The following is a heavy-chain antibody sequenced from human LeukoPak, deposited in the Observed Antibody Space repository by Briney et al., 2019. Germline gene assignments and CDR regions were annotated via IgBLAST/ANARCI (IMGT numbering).Heavy chain of an antibody. CDR3: ARRPRGYSGYDYYYYYMDV. CDR2: IYSGGST. D-gene: IGHD5-12*01. V-gene: IGHV3-66*02. CDR1: GFTVSSNY. J-gene: IGHJ6*03. Sequence: GGSLRLSCAASGFTVSSNYMSWVRQAPGKGLEWVSVIYSGGSTYYTDSVKGRFTISRDNSKNTLYLQMNSLRAEDTAVYYCARRPRGYSGYDYYYYYMDVWGKGTTVTVSS.